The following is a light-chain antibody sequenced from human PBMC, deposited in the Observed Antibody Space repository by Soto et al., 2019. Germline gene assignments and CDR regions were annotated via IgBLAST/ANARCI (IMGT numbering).Light chain of an antibody. Sequence: DIQMTQSPSTLSASVGDRVTITCRASQSISSWLAWYQQKPGKAPKLLIYKASTLKSGVPSRFSGSGSGTDLALTTSSLQPDDFATYYCQQYNSYWTFGQGTKVDIK. CDR2: KAS. CDR1: QSISSW. CDR3: QQYNSYWT. J-gene: IGKJ1*01. V-gene: IGKV1-5*03.